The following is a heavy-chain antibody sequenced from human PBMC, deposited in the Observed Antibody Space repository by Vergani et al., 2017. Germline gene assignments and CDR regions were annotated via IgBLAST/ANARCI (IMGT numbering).Heavy chain of an antibody. D-gene: IGHD4-11*01. V-gene: IGHV4-34*01. CDR1: GGSFTSYH. CDR3: ARVNTETNGHLYYYYYMDV. CDR2: IDHTGRT. Sequence: QVQLQQWGGGLLKPSETLSLTCVVNGGSFTSYHWTWIRQSPGEGLELVGDIDHTGRTDYNPSLKSRLTMSVDKSRNQFSLTLNSVTATDTAIYFCARVNTETNGHLYYYYYMDVWGQGTAVTVS. J-gene: IGHJ6*03.